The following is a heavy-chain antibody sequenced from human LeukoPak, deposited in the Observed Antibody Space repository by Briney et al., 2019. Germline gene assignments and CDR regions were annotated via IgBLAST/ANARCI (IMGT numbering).Heavy chain of an antibody. V-gene: IGHV4-61*02. CDR3: ARDGSDSSTSCYFDY. CDR1: GGSISSGSYY. Sequence: SETLSLTCTVSGGSISSGSYYWSWIRQPAGKGLEWIGRIYTSGSTNYNPSLKSRVTISVDTSKDQFSLKLSSVTAADTAVYYCARDGSDSSTSCYFDYWGQGTLVTVSS. J-gene: IGHJ4*02. D-gene: IGHD2-2*01. CDR2: IYTSGST.